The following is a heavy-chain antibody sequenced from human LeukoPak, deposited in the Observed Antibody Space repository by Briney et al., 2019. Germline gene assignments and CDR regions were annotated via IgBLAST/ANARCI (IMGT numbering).Heavy chain of an antibody. D-gene: IGHD3-22*01. CDR1: GFTFSSYA. Sequence: GGSLRLSCAASGFTFSSYAMSWVRQAPGTGLEWVSAISGNGGSTYYADYVKGRFTISRDNSKNTLYLQMNSLRAEDTAVYYCAKEGLNYYDSSGYYDYWGQGTLVTVFS. V-gene: IGHV3-23*01. CDR3: AKEGLNYYDSSGYYDY. J-gene: IGHJ4*02. CDR2: ISGNGGST.